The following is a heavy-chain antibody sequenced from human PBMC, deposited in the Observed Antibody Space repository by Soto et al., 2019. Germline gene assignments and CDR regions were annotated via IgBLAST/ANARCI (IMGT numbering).Heavy chain of an antibody. Sequence: PSETLSLTCTVSGGSVSSGGYYWSWIRQSPGKGLEWIGYISYSGSRNYNPSLKSRVTMSVDTSKSQVSLHLSSVTAADTAVYYCARPVGLLVGTYVSFDSWGQGSLVTVSS. V-gene: IGHV4-61*08. D-gene: IGHD1-26*01. CDR2: ISYSGSR. CDR1: GGSVSSGGYY. J-gene: IGHJ4*02. CDR3: ARPVGLLVGTYVSFDS.